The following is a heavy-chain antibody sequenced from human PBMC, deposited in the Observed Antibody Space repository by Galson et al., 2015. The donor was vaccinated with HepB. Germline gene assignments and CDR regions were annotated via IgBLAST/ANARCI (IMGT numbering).Heavy chain of an antibody. V-gene: IGHV3-74*01. CDR1: GFTFSSYW. J-gene: IGHJ4*02. CDR3: ARDGDYYGSGSYDFDY. Sequence: SLRLSCAASGFTFSSYWMHWVRQAPGKGLVWVSRINSGGSSTSYADSVKGRFTISRDNAKNTLYLQMNSLRAEDTAVYYCARDGDYYGSGSYDFDYWGQGTLVTVSS. CDR2: INSGGSST. D-gene: IGHD3-10*01.